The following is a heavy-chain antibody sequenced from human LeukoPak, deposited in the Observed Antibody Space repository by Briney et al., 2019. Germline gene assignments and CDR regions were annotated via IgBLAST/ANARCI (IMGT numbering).Heavy chain of an antibody. D-gene: IGHD3-9*01. V-gene: IGHV4-30-2*04. J-gene: IGHJ4*02. Sequence: SRVTMSLDASKNQFSLKVSSVTAADTAVYYCARGLPQSFLTGYYDFDYWGQGTLVTVSS. CDR3: ARGLPQSFLTGYYDFDY.